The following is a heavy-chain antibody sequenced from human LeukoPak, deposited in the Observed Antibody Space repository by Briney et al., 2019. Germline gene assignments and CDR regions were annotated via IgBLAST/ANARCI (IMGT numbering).Heavy chain of an antibody. CDR2: ISSSGSTI. Sequence: AGVSLRLSCAASGFTFSDYYMSWMRQAPGKGLEWVSYISSSGSTIYYADSVKGRFTISRDNAKNSLYLQMNSLRAEDTAVYYCARGSPVARFVDRYWFDPWGQGTLVTVSS. CDR3: ARGSPVARFVDRYWFDP. V-gene: IGHV3-11*01. D-gene: IGHD3-16*02. CDR1: GFTFSDYY. J-gene: IGHJ5*02.